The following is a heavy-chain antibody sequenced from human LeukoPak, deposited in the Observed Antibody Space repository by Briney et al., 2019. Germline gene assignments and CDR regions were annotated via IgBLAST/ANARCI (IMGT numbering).Heavy chain of an antibody. V-gene: IGHV1-69*06. D-gene: IGHD3-3*01. CDR1: GGTFSSYA. CDR3: TFAYYDFWSGYPHRFDY. Sequence: SVKVSCKASGGTFSSYAISWVRQAPGQGLEWMGRIIPIFGTANYAQKFQGRVTITADKSTSTAYMELSSPRSEDTAVYYCTFAYYDFWSGYPHRFDYWGQGTLVTVSS. J-gene: IGHJ4*02. CDR2: IIPIFGTA.